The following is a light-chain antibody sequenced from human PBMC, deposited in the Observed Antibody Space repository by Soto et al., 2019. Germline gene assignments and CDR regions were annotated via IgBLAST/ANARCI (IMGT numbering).Light chain of an antibody. Sequence: DIQMTQSLSSLSASVGDRVTITRQANQDINNSLNWYQQRPGEAPKLLIYDASILEAGVPSRFSGSGFGTTFTLTISSLQPEDFATYYCQQFDNLPLTFGGGTKVELK. CDR3: QQFDNLPLT. V-gene: IGKV1-33*01. CDR2: DAS. J-gene: IGKJ4*01. CDR1: QDINNS.